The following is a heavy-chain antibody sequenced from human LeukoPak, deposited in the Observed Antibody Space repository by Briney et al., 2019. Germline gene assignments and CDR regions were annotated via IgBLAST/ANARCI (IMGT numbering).Heavy chain of an antibody. Sequence: GGSLRLSCAAPGFTFSNAWMNWVRQAPGKGLEWVGRIKSKTDGGTTDYAAPVKGRFTISRDDSKNTLYLQMNSLKTEDTAVYYCTTEGSGSYIAFDYWGQGTLVTVSS. D-gene: IGHD1-26*01. J-gene: IGHJ4*02. V-gene: IGHV3-15*07. CDR2: IKSKTDGGTT. CDR3: TTEGSGSYIAFDY. CDR1: GFTFSNAW.